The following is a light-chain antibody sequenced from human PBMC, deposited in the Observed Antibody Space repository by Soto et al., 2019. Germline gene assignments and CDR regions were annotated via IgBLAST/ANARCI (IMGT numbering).Light chain of an antibody. CDR2: EVS. V-gene: IGLV2-23*02. J-gene: IGLJ2*01. CDR1: SSDVGSYNL. CDR3: GTWDSSLSGVV. Sequence: QSALTQPASVSGSPGQSITISCTGTSSDVGSYNLVSWYQQHPGKAPKLMIYEVSKRPSGVSNRFSGPKSGNTASLTISGLQAEDEADYYCGTWDSSLSGVVFGGGTKVTVL.